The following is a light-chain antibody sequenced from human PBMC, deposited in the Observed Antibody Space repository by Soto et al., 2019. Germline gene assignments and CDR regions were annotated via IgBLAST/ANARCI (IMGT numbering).Light chain of an antibody. CDR2: LNSDGSH. J-gene: IGLJ3*02. Sequence: QSVLTQSPSASASLGASVKLTCTLSSGHSNYAIAWHQQQPEKGPRYLMNLNSDGSHNKGDGIPDRFSGSSSGAERYLTISSLQSEDEADYYCQTWGTGIPWVFGGGTKLTVL. CDR3: QTWGTGIPWV. V-gene: IGLV4-69*01. CDR1: SGHSNYA.